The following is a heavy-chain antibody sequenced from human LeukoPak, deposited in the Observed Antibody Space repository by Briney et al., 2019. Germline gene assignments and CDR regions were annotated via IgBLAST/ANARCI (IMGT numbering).Heavy chain of an antibody. CDR3: AGLGVMVLVYQFEY. V-gene: IGHV4-39*07. Sequence: SETLSLTCAVSGGSITSSKYFWGWIRQPPGKELELIGIISYSGSTDYNPSLKSRVTITDTSKSQFSLKLTSVTAADTAVYYCAGLGVMVLVYQFEYWGRGTPVTVSS. CDR2: ISYSGST. J-gene: IGHJ4*02. D-gene: IGHD2-8*01. CDR1: GGSITSSKYF.